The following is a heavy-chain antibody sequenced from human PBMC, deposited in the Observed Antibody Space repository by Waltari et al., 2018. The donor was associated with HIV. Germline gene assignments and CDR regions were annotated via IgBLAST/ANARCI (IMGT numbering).Heavy chain of an antibody. CDR1: GGPIPTDY. CDR3: ATKLSGKGWFDP. Sequence: QVQLPDSGPGLVKPSETLSLTSTASGGPIPTDYWSWTRQPPGKGLEGIGYVSYSGNTNYNPSLKSRVTISVDTSKDQFSLKLSSVTAADTAVYYCATKLSGKGWFDPWGQGTLVTVSS. V-gene: IGHV4-59*01. J-gene: IGHJ5*02. D-gene: IGHD3-10*01. CDR2: VSYSGNT.